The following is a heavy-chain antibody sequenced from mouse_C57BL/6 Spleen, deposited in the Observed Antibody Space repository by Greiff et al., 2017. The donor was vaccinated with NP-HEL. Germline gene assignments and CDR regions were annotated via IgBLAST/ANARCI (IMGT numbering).Heavy chain of an antibody. CDR3: ARETGYSNYVYYFDY. Sequence: QVQLKQSGAELVKPGASVKISCKASGYAFSSYWMNWVKQRPGKGLEWIGQIYPGDGDTNYNGKFKGKATLTADKSSSTAYMQLSSLTSEDSAVYFCARETGYSNYVYYFDYWGQGTTLTVSS. D-gene: IGHD2-5*01. V-gene: IGHV1-80*01. CDR2: IYPGDGDT. CDR1: GYAFSSYW. J-gene: IGHJ2*01.